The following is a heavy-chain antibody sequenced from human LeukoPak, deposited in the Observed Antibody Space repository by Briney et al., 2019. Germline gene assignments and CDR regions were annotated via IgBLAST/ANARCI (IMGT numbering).Heavy chain of an antibody. Sequence: QPGRSLRLSCAASGFTFDDYAMHWVRQAPGKGLEWVSNIKWNSGSIGYADSVKGRFTISRDNAKNSLYLQMNSLRPEDTALYYCAKDRRIAAAGKYGMDVWGQGTSVTVSS. D-gene: IGHD6-13*01. CDR2: IKWNSGSI. J-gene: IGHJ6*02. V-gene: IGHV3-9*01. CDR3: AKDRRIAAAGKYGMDV. CDR1: GFTFDDYA.